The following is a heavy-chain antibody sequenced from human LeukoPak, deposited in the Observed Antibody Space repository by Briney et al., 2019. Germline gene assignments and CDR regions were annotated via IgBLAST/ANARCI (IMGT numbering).Heavy chain of an antibody. CDR1: GFTFSSYS. V-gene: IGHV3-21*01. CDR2: ISSSSSYI. Sequence: PGGSLRLSCAASGFTFSSYSMNWVRQAPGKGLEWVSSISSSSSYIYYADSVKGRFTISRDNAKNSLYLQMNSQRAEDTAVYYCARDGGSYFFDYWGQGTLVTVSS. D-gene: IGHD1-26*01. CDR3: ARDGGSYFFDY. J-gene: IGHJ4*02.